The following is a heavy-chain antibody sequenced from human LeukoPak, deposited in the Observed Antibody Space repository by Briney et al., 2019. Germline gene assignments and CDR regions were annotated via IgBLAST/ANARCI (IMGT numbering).Heavy chain of an antibody. D-gene: IGHD3-16*01. J-gene: IGHJ4*02. CDR1: GFTFGNYE. Sequence: PGGSLRLSCAASGFTFGNYEMNWFRQAPGKGLEWVSFISGSGASIYRADSVKGRFTISRDNAKNSLFLQMNSLRAEHTGVNYCGRGGGGLDSWGQGILVTVSS. CDR2: ISGSGASI. CDR3: GRGGGGLDS. V-gene: IGHV3-48*03.